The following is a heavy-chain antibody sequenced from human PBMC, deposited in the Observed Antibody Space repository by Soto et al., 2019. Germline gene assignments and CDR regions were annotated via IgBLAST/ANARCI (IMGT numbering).Heavy chain of an antibody. CDR1: GFTFSSYA. CDR3: ARDGEATVTYYDSTTGNWFDP. Sequence: GGSLRLSCAASGFTFSSYAMHWVRQAPGKGLEYVSAISSNGGSTYYANSVKGRFTISRDNSKNTLYLQMGSLRAEDMAVYYCARDGEATVTYYDSTTGNWFDPWGQGTLVTVSS. CDR2: ISSNGGST. D-gene: IGHD3-22*01. J-gene: IGHJ5*02. V-gene: IGHV3-64*01.